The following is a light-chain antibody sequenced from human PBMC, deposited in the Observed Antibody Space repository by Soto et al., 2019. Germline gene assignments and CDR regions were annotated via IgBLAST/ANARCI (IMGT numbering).Light chain of an antibody. Sequence: DIEMTQSPLSLRVTPGEPASISCKSSQSLLNSNGYNGLSWYLQKPGQSPRLLIYFGSNRASGVPDRLSGSVSGIYFTLPISSVEAEDVGIYYCRQGVQAPITFGQGTRLEIK. CDR3: RQGVQAPIT. V-gene: IGKV2-28*01. J-gene: IGKJ5*01. CDR2: FGS. CDR1: QSLLNSNGYNG.